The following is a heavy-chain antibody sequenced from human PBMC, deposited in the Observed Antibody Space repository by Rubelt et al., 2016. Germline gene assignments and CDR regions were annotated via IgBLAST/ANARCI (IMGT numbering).Heavy chain of an antibody. CDR3: AREDGDY. V-gene: IGHV1-2*02. CDR2: IDPNSGGT. Sequence: QVQLVQSGAEVKKPGASVKVSCKASGYTFSGYYIHWVRQAPGQGPEWMGWIDPNSGGTNYAQRFQGTVTMTCDTSISTADMELSGLGFDDTAVFYCAREDGDYWGQGTLVTVSS. D-gene: IGHD5-24*01. J-gene: IGHJ4*02. CDR1: GYTFSGYY.